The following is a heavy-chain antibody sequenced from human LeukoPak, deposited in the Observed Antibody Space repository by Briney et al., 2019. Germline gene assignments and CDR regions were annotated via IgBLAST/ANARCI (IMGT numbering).Heavy chain of an antibody. Sequence: ASVKVSCKASGYTFTGHFMHWVRQAPGQGLEWMGWINPNSGGTNYAQKFQGRVTMTRDTSISTAYMELRRLTSDDTAVYYCARASMTIYYYYMDVWGKGTTVSVSS. CDR3: ARASMTIYYYYMDV. J-gene: IGHJ6*03. CDR2: INPNSGGT. CDR1: GYTFTGHF. V-gene: IGHV1-2*02. D-gene: IGHD3-3*01.